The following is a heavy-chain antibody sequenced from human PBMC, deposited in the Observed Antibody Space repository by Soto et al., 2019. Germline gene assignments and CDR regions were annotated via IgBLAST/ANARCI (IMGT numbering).Heavy chain of an antibody. CDR3: AKNFIPLSPDLYFDS. J-gene: IGHJ4*02. Sequence: GGSLNLSCAASVFTFRSYGMHWSRQAPGRVLEWVAVISYDGSYKSYEDSVKGRFTISRDNYKNTLHLQMDSLRAEDTAVYYCAKNFIPLSPDLYFDSWGQGTLVTVS. V-gene: IGHV3-30*18. D-gene: IGHD3-16*01. CDR2: ISYDGSYK. CDR1: VFTFRSYG.